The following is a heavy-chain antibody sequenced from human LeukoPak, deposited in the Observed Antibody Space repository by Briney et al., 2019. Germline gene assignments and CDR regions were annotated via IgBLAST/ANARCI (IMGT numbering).Heavy chain of an antibody. CDR2: IKDDGTEK. Sequence: GGSLRLSCAASGFTFSNYWMSWVRQAPGKGLEWVANIKDDGTEKYYVDSVKGRFTISRDNAKNSLYLQMASLRAEDTAVYYCAKYYYISGTYQAFDYGGQGTLVTVS. V-gene: IGHV3-7*02. CDR1: GFTFSNYW. D-gene: IGHD3-10*01. CDR3: AKYYYISGTYQAFDY. J-gene: IGHJ4*02.